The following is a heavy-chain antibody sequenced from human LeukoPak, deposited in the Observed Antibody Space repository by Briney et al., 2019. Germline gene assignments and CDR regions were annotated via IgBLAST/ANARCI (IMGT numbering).Heavy chain of an antibody. Sequence: SETLSLTCAVYGGSFSGYYWSWIRQPPGKGLEWIGEINHSGSTNYNPSLKSRVTISVDTSKNQFSLKLSSVTAADTAVYYCARGPTGGSKSPYHDPWGQGTLVTVSS. J-gene: IGHJ5*02. D-gene: IGHD2-2*01. CDR1: GGSFSGYY. CDR3: ARGPTGGSKSPYHDP. CDR2: INHSGST. V-gene: IGHV4-34*01.